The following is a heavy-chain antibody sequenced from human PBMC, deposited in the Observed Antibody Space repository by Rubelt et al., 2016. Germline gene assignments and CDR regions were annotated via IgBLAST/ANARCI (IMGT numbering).Heavy chain of an antibody. J-gene: IGHJ5*02. Sequence: GRVTMTEDTSTDTAYMELSSLRSEDTAVYYCATGEWLRSRFDPWGQGTLVTVSS. V-gene: IGHV1-24*01. D-gene: IGHD5-12*01. CDR3: ATGEWLRSRFDP.